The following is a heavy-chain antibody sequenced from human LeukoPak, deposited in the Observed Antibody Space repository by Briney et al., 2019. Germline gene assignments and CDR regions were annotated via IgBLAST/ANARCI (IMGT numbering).Heavy chain of an antibody. CDR1: GGSISSYY. D-gene: IGHD4-17*01. J-gene: IGHJ2*01. CDR2: IYYSGTT. CDR3: ARDYGDNPDYWFFDL. V-gene: IGHV4-59*08. Sequence: SETLSLTCTVSGGSISSYYWTWIRQPPGKGLEWIGYIYYSGTTYYNPSLKSRVTISLDTSKNQFSLKLSSVTAADTAVYYCARDYGDNPDYWFFDLWGRGALVTVSS.